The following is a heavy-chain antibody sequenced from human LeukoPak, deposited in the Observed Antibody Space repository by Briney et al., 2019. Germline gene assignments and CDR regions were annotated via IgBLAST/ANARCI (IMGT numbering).Heavy chain of an antibody. Sequence: GGSLRLSCGASGFTFNGYSMHWVRQAPGKGLEWVAVISFDGSNKYYVDSVKGRFTISRDNSKNTLYLQMNSLRAEDSAVYYCAKVFLGYYYYYGMDVWGQGTTVTVSS. CDR2: ISFDGSNK. CDR1: GFTFNGYS. J-gene: IGHJ6*02. CDR3: AKVFLGYYYYYGMDV. D-gene: IGHD7-27*01. V-gene: IGHV3-30*18.